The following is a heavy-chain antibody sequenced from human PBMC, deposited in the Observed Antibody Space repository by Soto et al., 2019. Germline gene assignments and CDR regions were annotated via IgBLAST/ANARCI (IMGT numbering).Heavy chain of an antibody. Sequence: GGSLRLSCAACGFTVSSNYMSWVRQAPWKGLEWVSVIYSGGSTYYADSVKGRFTISRDNSKNTLYLQMNSLRAEDTAVYYCARDGALAAAGDKSFDYWGQRILVTVYS. J-gene: IGHJ4*02. D-gene: IGHD6-13*01. CDR3: ARDGALAAAGDKSFDY. V-gene: IGHV3-53*01. CDR1: GFTVSSNY. CDR2: IYSGGST.